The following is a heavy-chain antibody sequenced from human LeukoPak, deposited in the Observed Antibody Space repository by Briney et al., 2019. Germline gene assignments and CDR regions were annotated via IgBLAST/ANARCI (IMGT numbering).Heavy chain of an antibody. CDR1: GFTFSSYW. Sequence: AGGSLRLSCAASGFTFSSYWMSWLRQAPGKGLEWVANIKPDGNEKYFVDSVKGRFTISRDNAKNSLYLQMNSLGAEDTAVYYCARDLSAPSLYWGQGTLVTVSS. CDR2: IKPDGNEK. J-gene: IGHJ4*02. V-gene: IGHV3-7*01. CDR3: ARDLSAPSLY. D-gene: IGHD4/OR15-4a*01.